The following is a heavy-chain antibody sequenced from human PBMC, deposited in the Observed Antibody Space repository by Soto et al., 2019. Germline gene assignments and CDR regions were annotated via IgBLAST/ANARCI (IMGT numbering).Heavy chain of an antibody. J-gene: IGHJ4*01. CDR3: ARMPGGHIFRYFDQ. Sequence: QVQLQESGPGLVKPSQTLSLTCSVSGGSVSSRGYYCNWIRQHPGKDLEWIGYIYNSGGTNYNTTLKSRGAISLDAPEDKFTLKMSSVTAEDTDKYCCARMPGGHIFRYFDQSGHGILVIGSS. V-gene: IGHV4-31*03. CDR1: GGSVSSRGYY. CDR2: IYNSGGT. D-gene: IGHD5-18*01.